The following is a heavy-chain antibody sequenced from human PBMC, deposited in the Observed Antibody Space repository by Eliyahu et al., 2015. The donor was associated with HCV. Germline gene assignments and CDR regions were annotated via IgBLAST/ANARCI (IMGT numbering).Heavy chain of an antibody. CDR3: AKDVVYDYVWGSYNDDY. D-gene: IGHD3-16*01. CDR1: GFXFSXYA. V-gene: IGHV3-23*01. J-gene: IGHJ4*02. CDR2: ISGSGGST. Sequence: EVQLLESGGGLVQPGGSLRLSCAASGFXFSXYAMSWVRQAPGKGLEWVSAISGSGGSTYYADSVKGRFTISRDNSKNTLYLQMNSLRAEDTAVYYCAKDVVYDYVWGSYNDDYWGQGTLVTVSS.